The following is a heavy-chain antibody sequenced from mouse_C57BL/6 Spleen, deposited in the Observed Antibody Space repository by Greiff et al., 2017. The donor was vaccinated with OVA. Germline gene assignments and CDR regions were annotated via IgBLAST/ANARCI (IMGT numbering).Heavy chain of an antibody. J-gene: IGHJ2*01. CDR3: ARRGITTVVEGYFDY. V-gene: IGHV1-85*01. D-gene: IGHD1-1*01. CDR1: GYTFTSYD. Sequence: QVQLQQSGPELVKPGASVKLSCKASGYTFTSYDINWVKQRPGQGLEWIGWIYPRDGSTKYNEKFKGKATLTVDTSSSTAYMDLHSLTSEDSAVYFCARRGITTVVEGYFDYWGQGTTLTVSS. CDR2: IYPRDGST.